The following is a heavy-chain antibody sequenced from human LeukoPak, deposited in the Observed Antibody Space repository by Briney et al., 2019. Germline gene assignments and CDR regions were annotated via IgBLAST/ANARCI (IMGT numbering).Heavy chain of an antibody. CDR2: ISAYNGNT. D-gene: IGHD2-2*01. J-gene: IGHJ4*02. CDR3: ARVRDIVVVPATQDGDY. V-gene: IGHV1-18*01. CDR1: GYTLTSYG. Sequence: ASVKVSCKASGYTLTSYGISWVRQAPGQGLEWMGWISAYNGNTNYAQKPQGRVTMTTDTSTSTAYMELRSLRSDDTAVYYCARVRDIVVVPATQDGDYWGQGTLVTVSS.